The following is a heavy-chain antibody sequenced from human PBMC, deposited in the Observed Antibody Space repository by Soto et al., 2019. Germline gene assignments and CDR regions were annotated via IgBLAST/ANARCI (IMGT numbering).Heavy chain of an antibody. CDR3: IAYCSSGSCYNTYLDY. J-gene: IGHJ4*02. CDR2: IKSKADGGAI. V-gene: IGHV3-15*06. CDR1: GFSFSNAY. D-gene: IGHD2-15*01. Sequence: GGSLRLSCVASGFSFSNAYMTWVRQAPGKGLEWVGRIKSKADGGAIHYGAPVNGRCTMSRDDSKNTVYLQMNSLKTEDTAVYYCIAYCSSGSCYNTYLDYWGQGT.